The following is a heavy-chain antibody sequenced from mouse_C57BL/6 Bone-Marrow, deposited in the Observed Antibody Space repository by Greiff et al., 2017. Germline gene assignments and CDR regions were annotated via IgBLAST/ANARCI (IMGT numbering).Heavy chain of an antibody. CDR2: IYPRDGST. J-gene: IGHJ1*03. CDR1: GYTFTSYD. D-gene: IGHD1-1*01. V-gene: IGHV1-85*01. Sequence: VMLVESGPELVKPGASVKLSCKASGYTFTSYDINWVKQRPGQGLAWIGWIYPRDGSTKYNEKFKGKATLTVDKSSSTAYMELHSLTSEDSAVYFCAIDYGSSYWYFDVWGTGTTVTVSS. CDR3: AIDYGSSYWYFDV.